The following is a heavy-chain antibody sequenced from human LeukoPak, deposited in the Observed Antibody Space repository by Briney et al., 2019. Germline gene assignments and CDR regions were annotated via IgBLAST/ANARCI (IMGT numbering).Heavy chain of an antibody. CDR1: GGSISSPNSY. Sequence: SETLSLTCTVSGGSISSPNSYWGWIRQPPGKGLEWIGSISYDGTTYYNPSLKSRVTISVDTSKSQFSLTLRSVTAADTAVYYCARRVVAGTTVDFWGQGNLVAVSS. CDR3: ARRVVAGTTVDF. D-gene: IGHD6-19*01. J-gene: IGHJ4*02. V-gene: IGHV4-39*01. CDR2: ISYDGTT.